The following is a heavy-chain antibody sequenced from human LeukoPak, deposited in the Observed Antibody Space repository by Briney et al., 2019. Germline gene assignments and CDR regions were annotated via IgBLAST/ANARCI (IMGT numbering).Heavy chain of an antibody. CDR1: GFTFSSSA. J-gene: IGHJ4*02. Sequence: GGSLRLSCVVSGFTFSSSAMSWVGQAPGKGLEWVSGISGSGADTYYADSVKGRFTISRDNSKNTLYLQMNSLRAEDTAVYYCAKAGSIRFDYWGQGTLVTVSS. D-gene: IGHD1-26*01. CDR3: AKAGSIRFDY. CDR2: ISGSGADT. V-gene: IGHV3-23*01.